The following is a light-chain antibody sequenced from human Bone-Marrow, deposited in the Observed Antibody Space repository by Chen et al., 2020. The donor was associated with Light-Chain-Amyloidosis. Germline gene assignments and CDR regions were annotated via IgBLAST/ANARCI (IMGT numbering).Light chain of an antibody. CDR3: QSADSSGTDEVI. V-gene: IGLV3-25*03. CDR2: RDT. Sequence: SYELTQPPSVSVSPGQTARITCSGDDLPTKYAYWYQQKPGQAPVLVIHRDTERPSGISERFSGSSSGTTATLTIRGGQAEDEADYHCQSADSSGTDEVIFGGGTKLTVL. J-gene: IGLJ2*01. CDR1: DLPTKY.